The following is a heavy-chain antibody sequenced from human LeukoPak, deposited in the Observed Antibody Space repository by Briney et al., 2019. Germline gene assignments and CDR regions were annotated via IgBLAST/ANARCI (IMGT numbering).Heavy chain of an antibody. CDR3: ARENIFPNWFDP. Sequence: TSETLSLTCTVSGGSISSSNYYWGWIRQPPGKGLEWIGSIFYSGSTYYNPSLKSRVTISVDTSKNQFSLKLSSVTAADTAVYYCARENIFPNWFDPWGQGTLVTVSS. D-gene: IGHD2-21*01. CDR2: IFYSGST. CDR1: GGSISSSNYY. J-gene: IGHJ5*02. V-gene: IGHV4-39*07.